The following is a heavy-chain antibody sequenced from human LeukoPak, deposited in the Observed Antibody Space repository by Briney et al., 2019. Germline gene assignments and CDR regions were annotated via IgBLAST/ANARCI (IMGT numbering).Heavy chain of an antibody. CDR2: IIPILGIA. V-gene: IGHV1-69*04. CDR3: ARGILTGFRYGMDV. CDR1: GGTFSGYA. D-gene: IGHD3-9*01. Sequence: TVKVSCKASGGTFSGYAISWVRQAPGQGLEWMGRIIPILGIANYAQKFQGRVTITADKSTSTAYMELSSLRSEDTAVYYCARGILTGFRYGMDVWGQGTTVTVSS. J-gene: IGHJ6*02.